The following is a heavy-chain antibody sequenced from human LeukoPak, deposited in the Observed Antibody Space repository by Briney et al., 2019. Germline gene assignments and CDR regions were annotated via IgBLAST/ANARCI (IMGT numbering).Heavy chain of an antibody. V-gene: IGHV3-21*01. D-gene: IGHD3-10*01. Sequence: GGSLRLSCAASGFTFSNYSMNWVRQAPGKGLEWVSSISSTSGYIFYADSVKGRFTTSRDNAKNSLYLQMNSLRAEDTAVYYCARDPRTIMVRGVANWFDPWGQGTLVTVSS. CDR3: ARDPRTIMVRGVANWFDP. CDR2: ISSTSGYI. J-gene: IGHJ5*02. CDR1: GFTFSNYS.